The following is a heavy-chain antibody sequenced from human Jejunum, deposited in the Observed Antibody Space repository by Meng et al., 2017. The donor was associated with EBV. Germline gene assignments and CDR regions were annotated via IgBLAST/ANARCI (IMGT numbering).Heavy chain of an antibody. D-gene: IGHD3-16*01. Sequence: EWQRVESGGGLVQPGGSLRLSCAASGFTFSSSTMSWVRQAPGKGLEWVSAISGNGGSTYYADSVKGRFTISRDNSKNTLCLQMNSLRADDTAVYYCAKLTDSWGQGTLVTVSS. CDR1: GFTFSSST. V-gene: IGHV3-23*04. CDR2: ISGNGGST. J-gene: IGHJ4*02. CDR3: AKLTDS.